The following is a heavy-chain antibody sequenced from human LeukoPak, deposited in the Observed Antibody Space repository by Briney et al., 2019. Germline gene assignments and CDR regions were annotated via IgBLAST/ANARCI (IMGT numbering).Heavy chain of an antibody. CDR2: FDPNNGGT. J-gene: IGHJ4*02. D-gene: IGHD6-13*01. Sequence: ASVKVSCKAFGYTFTGYYMHWVRQAPGQGLEWMGRFDPNNGGTSYAQKFQGRVTITRDTSVSTDYMELSSLRSEDTAVYFCATDGTGSSSSLWTYWGQGTLVAVSS. CDR3: ATDGTGSSSSLWTY. CDR1: GYTFTGYY. V-gene: IGHV1-2*06.